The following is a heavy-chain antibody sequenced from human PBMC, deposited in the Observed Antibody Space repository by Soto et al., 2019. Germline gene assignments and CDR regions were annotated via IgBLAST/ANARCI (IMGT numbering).Heavy chain of an antibody. D-gene: IGHD4-17*01. J-gene: IGHJ5*02. CDR3: TTYHGDYNFDH. Sequence: VQLVQSGAEVKKPGASVKVSCKVSGYTLNEVAMHWVRQAPGKGLEWLGGFDPDEAETIYAQHFQGRVTMTKDTSTDTVYMELSSLRSEDTALYFCTTYHGDYNFDHWGQGTLVTVSS. CDR1: GYTLNEVA. V-gene: IGHV1-24*01. CDR2: FDPDEAET.